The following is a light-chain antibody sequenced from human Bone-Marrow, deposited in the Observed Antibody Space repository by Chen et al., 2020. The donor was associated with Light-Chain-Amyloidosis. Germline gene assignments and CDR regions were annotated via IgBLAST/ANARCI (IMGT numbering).Light chain of an antibody. Sequence: DIQMTQCPRTLAASVGDRVTVTYRPSQSISKYLNWYQQMPGGAPKLLIYATFNLRPGVPSRFSGSGSGTQYTLIIAALQPEDFGAYYCQQNHDLPITFGVGPRVEL. J-gene: IGKJ4*01. CDR1: QSISKY. CDR3: QQNHDLPIT. CDR2: ATF. V-gene: IGKV1-39*01.